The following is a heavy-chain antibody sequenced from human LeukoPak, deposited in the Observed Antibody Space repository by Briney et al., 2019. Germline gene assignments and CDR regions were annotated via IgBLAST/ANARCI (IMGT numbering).Heavy chain of an antibody. V-gene: IGHV3-30*18. Sequence: SGRSLRLSCAASGFTFSSYGMHWVRQAPGKGLEWVAVISYDGSNKYYADSVKGRFTISRDNSKNALYLQMNSLGAEDTAVYYCAKDLWFGESAFDYWGQGTLVTVSS. D-gene: IGHD3-10*01. J-gene: IGHJ4*02. CDR1: GFTFSSYG. CDR3: AKDLWFGESAFDY. CDR2: ISYDGSNK.